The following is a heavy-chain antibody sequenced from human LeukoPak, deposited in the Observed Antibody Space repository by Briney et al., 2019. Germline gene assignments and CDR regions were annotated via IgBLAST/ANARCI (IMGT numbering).Heavy chain of an antibody. CDR2: ISYSGST. CDR1: GGSISSSSYY. CDR3: ARHRTIWYYFDY. D-gene: IGHD3-3*01. V-gene: IGHV4-39*01. J-gene: IGHJ4*02. Sequence: RTSETLSLTCTVSGGSISSSSYYWGWIRQPPGKGLEWIGSISYSGSTYYNPSLKSRVTISVDTSKNQFSLKLSSVTAADTAVYYCARHRTIWYYFDYWGQGTLVTVSS.